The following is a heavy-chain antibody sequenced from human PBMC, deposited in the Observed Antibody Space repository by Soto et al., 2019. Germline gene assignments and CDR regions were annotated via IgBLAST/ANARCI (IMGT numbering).Heavy chain of an antibody. D-gene: IGHD3-16*01. J-gene: IGHJ4*02. Sequence: PSETLSLTCAFSGGSISSGGYSLSWIRQPPGKGLEWIGYIYHSGSTYYNPSLKSRVTISVDRSKNQFSLKLSSVTAADTAVYYCARAYDYLHGRPVWYFDYWGQGTLVTVSS. CDR1: GGSISSGGYS. CDR3: ARAYDYLHGRPVWYFDY. CDR2: IYHSGST. V-gene: IGHV4-30-2*01.